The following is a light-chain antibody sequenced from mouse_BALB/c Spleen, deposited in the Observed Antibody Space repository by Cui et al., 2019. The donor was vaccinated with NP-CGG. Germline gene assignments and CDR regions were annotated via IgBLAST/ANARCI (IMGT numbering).Light chain of an antibody. J-gene: IGLJ1*01. CDR1: IGAVTTSNY. V-gene: IGLV1*01. Sequence: QAVVTQESALTTSPGETVTLTCRSSIGAVTTSNYANWVQEKPDHLFTGLIGGTNNRVPGVPARFSGSLIGDKAPLTITGVQTEDEAIYFCALWYSNHWVFGGGTKLTVL. CDR3: ALWYSNHWV. CDR2: GTN.